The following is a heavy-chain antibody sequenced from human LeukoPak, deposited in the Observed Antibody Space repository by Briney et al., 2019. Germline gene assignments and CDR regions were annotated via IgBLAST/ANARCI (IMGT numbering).Heavy chain of an antibody. D-gene: IGHD6-13*01. CDR2: IYYSGST. CDR1: GGSISSYY. J-gene: IGHJ5*02. Sequence: SETLSLTCTVSGGSISSYYWSWIRQPPGKGLEWTGYIYYSGSTNYNPSLKSRVTISVDTSKNQFSLKLSSVTAADTAVYYCAREVSSSWYVYWFDPWGQGTLVTVSS. V-gene: IGHV4-59*01. CDR3: AREVSSSWYVYWFDP.